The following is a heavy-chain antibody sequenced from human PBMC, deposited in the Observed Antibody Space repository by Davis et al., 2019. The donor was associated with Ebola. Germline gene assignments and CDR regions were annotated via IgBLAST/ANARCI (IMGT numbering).Heavy chain of an antibody. CDR2: IRSKANSYAT. V-gene: IGHV3-73*01. CDR3: TLTVAGTRDY. D-gene: IGHD6-19*01. Sequence: PGGSLRLSCAASGLTFSGSAMHWVRQASGKGLEWVGRIRSKANSYATAYAASVKGRFTISRDDSKNTAYLQMNSLKTEDTAVYYCTLTVAGTRDYWGQGTLVTVSS. J-gene: IGHJ4*02. CDR1: GLTFSGSA.